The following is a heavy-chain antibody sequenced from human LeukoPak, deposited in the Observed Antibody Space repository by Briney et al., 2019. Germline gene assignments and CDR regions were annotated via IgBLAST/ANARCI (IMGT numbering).Heavy chain of an antibody. D-gene: IGHD3-10*01. CDR2: ISGSGGST. J-gene: IGHJ4*02. CDR3: AKDLWFGELLPNFDY. Sequence: GGSMRLASAASGFTLSSYAMSWVRQAPGKGLEWVSAISGSGGSTYYADSVKGQFTISRDNSKNTLYLQMNSLRAEDTAVYYCAKDLWFGELLPNFDYWGQGTLVTVSS. V-gene: IGHV3-23*01. CDR1: GFTLSSYA.